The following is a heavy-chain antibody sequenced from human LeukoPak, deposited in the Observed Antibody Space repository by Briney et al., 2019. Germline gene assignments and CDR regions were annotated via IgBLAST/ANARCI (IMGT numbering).Heavy chain of an antibody. D-gene: IGHD1-7*01. J-gene: IGHJ5*02. CDR3: AREVGTGTTDWFDP. Sequence: ASVKVSCKASGYTFTSYGISWVRPAPGQGLEWMGWISAYNGNTNYAQKLQGRVTMTTDTSTSTAYMELRSLRSDDTAVYYCAREVGTGTTDWFDPWGQGTLVTVSS. V-gene: IGHV1-18*01. CDR1: GYTFTSYG. CDR2: ISAYNGNT.